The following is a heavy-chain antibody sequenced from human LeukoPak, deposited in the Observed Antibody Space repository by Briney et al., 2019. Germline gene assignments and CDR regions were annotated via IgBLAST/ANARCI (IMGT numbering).Heavy chain of an antibody. CDR3: AKGSSGYFADL. D-gene: IGHD6-19*01. CDR2: IWYDGSKQ. Sequence: PGGSLRLSCVASGFPFSSYAMHWVRQAPGKGLEWVALIWYDGSKQHYADAVRGRFTISRDNSKKTLFLHMSSLRAEDTALYYCAKGSSGYFADLWGQGTLVTVSS. J-gene: IGHJ5*02. CDR1: GFPFSSYA. V-gene: IGHV3-30*04.